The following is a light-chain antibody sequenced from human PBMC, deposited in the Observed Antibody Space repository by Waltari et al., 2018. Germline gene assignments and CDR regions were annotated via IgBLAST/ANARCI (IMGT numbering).Light chain of an antibody. CDR3: QVWDSSTAV. CDR2: RDN. CDR1: NIGGKN. V-gene: IGLV3-9*01. Sequence: SYDLTQPLSVSVALGQTARITCGGNNIGGKNVHWYQQKPGQAPLLVIYRDNNRPSRSRWRFSGSNSENTATLTISRAQAADEADYYCQVWDSSTAVFGGGTQLTVL. J-gene: IGLJ7*01.